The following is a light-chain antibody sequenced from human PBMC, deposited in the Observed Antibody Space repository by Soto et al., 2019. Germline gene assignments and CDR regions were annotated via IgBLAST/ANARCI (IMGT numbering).Light chain of an antibody. CDR1: SSNIGAGYY. CDR3: QSYDSSLSGSV. J-gene: IGLJ3*02. V-gene: IGLV1-40*01. CDR2: GNS. Sequence: QSVLTQPPSVSGAPGQRVTISCTGSSSNIGAGYYVHWYQQLPGTAPKLLIYGNSNRPSGVPDRFSGSKSGTSASLAITGLQAEDEADYCCQSYDSSLSGSVFGGGTQLTVL.